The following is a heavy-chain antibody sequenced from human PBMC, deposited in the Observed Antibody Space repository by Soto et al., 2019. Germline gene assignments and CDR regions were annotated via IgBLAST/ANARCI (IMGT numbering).Heavy chain of an antibody. D-gene: IGHD3-16*01. CDR3: AKAYFVWSSEQPYYFDY. CDR1: GFTFSNYA. Sequence: EVQLLDSGGGLVQPGGSLRLSCAASGFTFSNYAMTRVRQGPGKGLEWVSGISGSGGRSYYADSVKGRFTISRDNSKSTLYLQMNSLRAEDTAVYYCAKAYFVWSSEQPYYFDYWGQGTLVTVSS. J-gene: IGHJ4*02. V-gene: IGHV3-23*01. CDR2: ISGSGGRS.